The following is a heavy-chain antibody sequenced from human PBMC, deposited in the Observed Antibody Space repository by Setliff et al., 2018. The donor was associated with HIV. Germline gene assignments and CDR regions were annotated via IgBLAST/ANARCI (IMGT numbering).Heavy chain of an antibody. CDR1: NDSINYQY. V-gene: IGHV4-59*11. J-gene: IGHJ4*02. CDR3: ARGRRRSSTPYYFDY. Sequence: SETLSLTCTVSNDSINYQYWAWIRQPPGKGLEWIGSIYYSGNTNYNPSLKSRVTISIDTSKSQFSLKLTSVSAADTAMYYCARGRRRSSTPYYFDYWGQGALVTVSS. CDR2: IYYSGNT.